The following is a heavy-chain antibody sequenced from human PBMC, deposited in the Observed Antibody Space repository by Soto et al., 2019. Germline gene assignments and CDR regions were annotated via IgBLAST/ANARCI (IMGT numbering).Heavy chain of an antibody. V-gene: IGHV4-59*01. Sequence: SETLSLTCTVACGSISIYYWSCIRQPPGKGLDWIGYIYYTEKTNYNPSLKSRVTISVDKSKNKFSLKLRSVTAADTGVYFCARARFQLLHPYYYGMDVWGQGTVVTVSS. J-gene: IGHJ6*02. CDR3: ARARFQLLHPYYYGMDV. CDR2: IYYTEKT. CDR1: CGSISIYY. D-gene: IGHD2-15*01.